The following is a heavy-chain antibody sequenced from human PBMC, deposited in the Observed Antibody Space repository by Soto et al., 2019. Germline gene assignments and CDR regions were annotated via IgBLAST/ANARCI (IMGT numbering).Heavy chain of an antibody. CDR3: ARDLGTTIAGPPRRETYGWLDP. Sequence: QVQLVQSGAEVKRPGSSVKLSCKASGGTFTYYGISWVRQAPGQGLEWMGGIIPIIGPATYAQKFQGRLTTTADQSTSSAYMELSSLGSEDTPLYYCARDLGTTIAGPPRRETYGWLDPWGQGTMVTVSS. J-gene: IGHJ5*02. V-gene: IGHV1-69*01. CDR1: GGTFTYYG. CDR2: IIPIIGPA. D-gene: IGHD3-22*01.